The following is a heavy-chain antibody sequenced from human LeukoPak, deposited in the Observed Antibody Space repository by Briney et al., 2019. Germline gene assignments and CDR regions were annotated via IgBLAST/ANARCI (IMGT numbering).Heavy chain of an antibody. Sequence: PGGSLRLSCAASGLTFSTYVMNWVRQAPGKGLEWISYITGNSATIYYADSVRGRFTISRDNAKNSVYLEMNSLREEDTAVYYCARRAIWGKGSTVIVSS. V-gene: IGHV3-48*02. CDR1: GLTFSTYV. J-gene: IGHJ6*04. CDR2: ITGNSATI. CDR3: ARRAI.